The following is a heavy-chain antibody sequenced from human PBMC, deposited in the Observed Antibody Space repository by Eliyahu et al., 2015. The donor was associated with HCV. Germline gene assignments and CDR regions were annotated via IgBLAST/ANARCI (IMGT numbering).Heavy chain of an antibody. CDR3: ARDSGPVVAATPKVTWFDP. CDR1: GYTFTSYG. D-gene: IGHD2-15*01. CDR2: ISAYNGNT. V-gene: IGHV1-18*01. Sequence: QVQLVQSGAEVKKPGASVKVSCKASGYTFTSYGISWVRQAPGQGLEWMGWISAYNGNTNYAQKLQGRVTMTTDTSTSTAYMELRSLRSDDTAVYYCARDSGPVVAATPKVTWFDPWGQGTLVTVSS. J-gene: IGHJ5*02.